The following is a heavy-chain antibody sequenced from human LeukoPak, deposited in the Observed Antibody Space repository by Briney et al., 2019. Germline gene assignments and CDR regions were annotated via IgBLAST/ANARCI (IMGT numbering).Heavy chain of an antibody. Sequence: PGGSLRLSCAASGFTFSSYSMNWVRQAPGKGLEWVSSIRSSSSYIYYADSVKGRFTISRDNAKNSLYLQMNSLRAEDTAVYYCARDWDYWGQGTLVTVSS. J-gene: IGHJ4*02. CDR3: ARDWDY. CDR1: GFTFSSYS. V-gene: IGHV3-21*01. CDR2: IRSSSSYI.